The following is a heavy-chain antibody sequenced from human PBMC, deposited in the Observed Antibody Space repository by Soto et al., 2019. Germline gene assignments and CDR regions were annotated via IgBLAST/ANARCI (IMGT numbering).Heavy chain of an antibody. CDR3: AGSPTYYYDSSGYSCDY. J-gene: IGHJ4*02. V-gene: IGHV1-69*13. Sequence: SVKVSCKASGGTFSSYAISWVRQAPGQGLEWMGGIIPIFGTANYAQKFQGRVTITADESTSTAYMELSSLRSEDTAVYYCAGSPTYYYDSSGYSCDYWGQGTLVTVSS. CDR1: GGTFSSYA. CDR2: IIPIFGTA. D-gene: IGHD3-22*01.